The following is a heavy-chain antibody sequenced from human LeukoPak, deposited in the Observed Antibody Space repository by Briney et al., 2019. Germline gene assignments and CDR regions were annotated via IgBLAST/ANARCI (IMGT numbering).Heavy chain of an antibody. V-gene: IGHV4-59*11. CDR2: VFNGGST. CDR1: GSSINSHY. CDR3: ASRPADSTWYGVFDY. D-gene: IGHD6-13*01. J-gene: IGHJ4*02. Sequence: SETLSLTCSVSGSSINSHYGSWIRQSPGKGLEWIGYVFNGGSTTYNPSLQSRVTMSLETSRDQFSLRLSSVTAADTAIYYCASRPADSTWYGVFDYWRQGTLVTVSS.